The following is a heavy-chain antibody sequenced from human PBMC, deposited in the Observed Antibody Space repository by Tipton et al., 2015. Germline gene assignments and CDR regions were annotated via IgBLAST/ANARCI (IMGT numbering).Heavy chain of an antibody. V-gene: IGHV4-38-2*02. CDR3: ARDLEHGMDV. J-gene: IGHJ6*02. CDR1: GYSISSGYY. CDR2: IFHRGDT. Sequence: TLSLTCDVSGYSISSGYYWGWIRQPPGKGLEWIGSIFHRGDTNYNPSLKSRVTMSRDTSKNQFSLKMSSVTAADTAVYFCARDLEHGMDVWGQGTTVTVS.